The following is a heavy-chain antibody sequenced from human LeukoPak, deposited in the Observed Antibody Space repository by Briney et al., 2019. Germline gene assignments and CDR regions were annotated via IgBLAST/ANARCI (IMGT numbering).Heavy chain of an antibody. J-gene: IGHJ4*02. CDR2: IDPDSGAT. CDR1: GYSFTGYY. CDR3: ARPPSGSSWDGFHY. Sequence: RASVKASCKASGYSFTGYYMHWVRQAPGQGLEWMGWIDPDSGATSYAQKFQGRVTMTRDTSISTAYMELSRLRSDDTAVYFCARPPSGSSWDGFHYWGQGTLVTVSS. V-gene: IGHV1-2*02. D-gene: IGHD6-13*01.